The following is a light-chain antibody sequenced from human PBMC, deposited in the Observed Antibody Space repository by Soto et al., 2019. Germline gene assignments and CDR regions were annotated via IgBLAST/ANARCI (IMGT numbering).Light chain of an antibody. J-gene: IGKJ1*01. V-gene: IGKV3-15*01. CDR2: GAS. CDR1: QSVSSN. CDR3: QQYNNWPRT. Sequence: EIVMTQSPATLSVSPGERATLSCRASQSVSSNLAWYQQKPGQAPRLLIYGASTRATGIPARFSGSGSGTECTLNISSLQSEDFAVYYCQQYNNWPRTFGQGTKVEIK.